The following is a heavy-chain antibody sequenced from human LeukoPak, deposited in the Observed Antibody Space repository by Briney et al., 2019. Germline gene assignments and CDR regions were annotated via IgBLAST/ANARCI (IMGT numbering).Heavy chain of an antibody. CDR1: GFTFSSYG. CDR2: ISYDGSNK. V-gene: IGHV3-30*18. D-gene: IGHD3-9*01. J-gene: IGHJ4*02. Sequence: PGGSLRLSCAASGFTFSSYGMHWVRQAPGKGLEWVAVISYDGSNKYYADSVKGRFTISRDNSKNTLYLQMNSLRAEDTAVYYRAKAQYYDILTGYPFFDYWGQGTLVTVSS. CDR3: AKAQYYDILTGYPFFDY.